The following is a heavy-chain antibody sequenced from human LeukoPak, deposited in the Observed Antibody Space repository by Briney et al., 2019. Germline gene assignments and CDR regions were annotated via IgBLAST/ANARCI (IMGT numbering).Heavy chain of an antibody. V-gene: IGHV1-2*02. D-gene: IGHD1-7*01. CDR3: AKSLAGTTVFWWFDP. CDR1: GYPFTKYY. Sequence: GASVKVSCKASGYPFTKYYIHWVRQAPGHGLHWMGWLNPNTGGTRYARSFEGRVTMTRDTSIDTAYMDLSGLTSDDTATYYCAKSLAGTTVFWWFDPWGQGTVVTVSS. CDR2: LNPNTGGT. J-gene: IGHJ5*02.